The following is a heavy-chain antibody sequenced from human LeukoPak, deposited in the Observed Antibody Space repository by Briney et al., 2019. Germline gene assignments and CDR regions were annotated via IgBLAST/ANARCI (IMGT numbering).Heavy chain of an antibody. CDR1: VGSISSYY. Sequence: SETLSLTCSLSVGSISSYYWSLIRQPPGKGLEWIGYIYYSGSTNYNPSLKSRVTISVDTSKNQFSLKLSSVTAADTAVYYCARDFLQDDAFDIWGQGTMVTVS. J-gene: IGHJ3*02. CDR3: ARDFLQDDAFDI. CDR2: IYYSGST. D-gene: IGHD5-24*01. V-gene: IGHV4-59*01.